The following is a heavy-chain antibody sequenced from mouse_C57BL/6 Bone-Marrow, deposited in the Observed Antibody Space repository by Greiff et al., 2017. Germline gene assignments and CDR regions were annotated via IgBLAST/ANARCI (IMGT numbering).Heavy chain of an antibody. CDR3: ARGGYAFAY. CDR2: IDPSDSYT. Sequence: QVQLQQPGAELVKPGASVKLFCKASGYTFTSYWMQWVKQRPGQGLEWIGEIDPSDSYTNYNQKFKGKATLTVDTSSSTAYMQLSSLTSEDSAVYYCARGGYAFAYWGQGTLVTVSA. V-gene: IGHV1-50*01. J-gene: IGHJ3*01. D-gene: IGHD2-2*01. CDR1: GYTFTSYW.